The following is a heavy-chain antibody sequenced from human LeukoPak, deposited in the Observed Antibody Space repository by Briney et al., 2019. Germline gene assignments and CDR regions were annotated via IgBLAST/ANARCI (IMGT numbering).Heavy chain of an antibody. D-gene: IGHD2-15*01. CDR3: ARDEAYCSGGRCYNWFDP. V-gene: IGHV4-39*02. J-gene: IGHJ5*02. CDR2: IHYSGST. Sequence: PSETLSLTCTVSGGSISSSNYYWAWIRQPPGKGLEWIGNIHYSGSTYYNASLNSRITMSIDTSKNRFSLRLSSVTAADTAVYYCARDEAYCSGGRCYNWFDPWGQGTLVTVSS. CDR1: GGSISSSNYY.